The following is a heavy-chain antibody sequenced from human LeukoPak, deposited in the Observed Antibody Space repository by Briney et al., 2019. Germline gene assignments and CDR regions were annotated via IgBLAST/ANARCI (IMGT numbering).Heavy chain of an antibody. D-gene: IGHD1-26*01. Sequence: TGGSLRLSCAASEFTFSSYEMSWVRQAPGKGLEWVSYISSSGSTIYYADSVKGRFTISRDNAKNSLYLQMNSLRTEDTAVYYSARSRVGATFIDYWGQGTLVTVSS. CDR3: ARSRVGATFIDY. V-gene: IGHV3-48*03. CDR1: EFTFSSYE. J-gene: IGHJ4*02. CDR2: ISSSGSTI.